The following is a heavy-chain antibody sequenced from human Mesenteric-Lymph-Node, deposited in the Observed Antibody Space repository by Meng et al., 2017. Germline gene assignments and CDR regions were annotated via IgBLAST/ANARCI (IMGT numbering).Heavy chain of an antibody. Sequence: GESLKISCAASGFTVSSNYMSWVRQAPGKGLEWVSSISSSSSYIYYADSVKGRFTISRDNAKNSLYLQMNSLRAEDTAVYYCARTATMVRGVIPEFDYWGQGTLVTVSS. V-gene: IGHV3-21*01. J-gene: IGHJ4*02. CDR2: ISSSSSYI. CDR1: GFTVSSNY. D-gene: IGHD3-10*01. CDR3: ARTATMVRGVIPEFDY.